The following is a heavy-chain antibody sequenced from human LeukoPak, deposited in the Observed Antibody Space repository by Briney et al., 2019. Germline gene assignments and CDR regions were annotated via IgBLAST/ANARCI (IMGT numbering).Heavy chain of an antibody. V-gene: IGHV1-2*06. CDR1: GYTFTGYY. J-gene: IGHJ4*02. CDR3: ATSYYDYVWGSYRAPFDY. D-gene: IGHD3-16*02. CDR2: INANSGGT. Sequence: ASVKVSCKASGYTFTGYYMHWVRQAPGQGLEWMARINANSGGTNYAQKFQGRVTMTRDTSISTAYMELSRLRSDDTAVYYCATSYYDYVWGSYRAPFDYWRQGTLVTVSS.